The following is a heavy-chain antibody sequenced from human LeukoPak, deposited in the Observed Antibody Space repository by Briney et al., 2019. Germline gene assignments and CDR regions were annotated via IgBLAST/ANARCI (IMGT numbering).Heavy chain of an antibody. CDR2: IKQDGSEK. CDR1: GFTFSSYW. D-gene: IGHD3-3*01. J-gene: IGHJ6*03. V-gene: IGHV3-7*01. Sequence: GGSLRLSCAASGFTFSSYWMSLVRQAPGKGLEWVANIKQDGSEKYYVDSVKGRFTISRDNAKNSLYLQMNSLRAEDTAVYYCARAADFWSGYHGGGYYYYYYYMDVWGKGTTVTVSS. CDR3: ARAADFWSGYHGGGYYYYYYYMDV.